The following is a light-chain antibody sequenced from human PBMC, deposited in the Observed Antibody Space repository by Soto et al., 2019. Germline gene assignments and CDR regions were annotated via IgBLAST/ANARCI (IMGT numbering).Light chain of an antibody. Sequence: IVLTQSPGSLSLSPGERATLSCRASQSFNSIYLAWYQQKPGQAPRLLIYGASTRATGIPARFSGSGSGTEFTLTISSLQSEDFAVYYCQQYNNWPTFGQGTRLEIK. CDR3: QQYNNWPT. CDR1: QSFNSIY. CDR2: GAS. V-gene: IGKV3-15*01. J-gene: IGKJ5*01.